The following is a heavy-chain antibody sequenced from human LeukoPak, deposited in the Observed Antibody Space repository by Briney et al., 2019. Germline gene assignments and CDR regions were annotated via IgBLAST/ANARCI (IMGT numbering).Heavy chain of an antibody. J-gene: IGHJ4*02. Sequence: SETLSLTCTVSGYSISSGYYWGWIRQPPGKGLEWIGIIYHSGTTYSNPSLKSRVTISVDTSKNQFSLKLSSVTAEDTAVYYCARGAYSFVGHFDYWGQGTLVTVSS. CDR1: GYSISSGYY. CDR3: ARGAYSFVGHFDY. V-gene: IGHV4-38-2*02. CDR2: IYHSGTT. D-gene: IGHD5-18*01.